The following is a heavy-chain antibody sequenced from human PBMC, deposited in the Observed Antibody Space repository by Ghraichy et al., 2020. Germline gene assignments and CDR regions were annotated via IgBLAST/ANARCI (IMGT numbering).Heavy chain of an antibody. D-gene: IGHD3-16*02. CDR1: GGSISSSNYY. CDR2: IYYSGST. CDR3: ARKTHNYDYVWGGYRLGGEFDY. J-gene: IGHJ4*02. V-gene: IGHV4-39*01. Sequence: SETLSLTCTVSGGSISSSNYYWSWIRQPPGKGLEWIGSIYYSGSTYYNPSLKSRVTISVDTSKNQFSLKLSSVTAADTAVYYCARKTHNYDYVWGGYRLGGEFDYWGQRTLVTVSS.